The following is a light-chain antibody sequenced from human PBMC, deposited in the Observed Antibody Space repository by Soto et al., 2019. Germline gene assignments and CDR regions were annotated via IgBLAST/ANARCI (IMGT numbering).Light chain of an antibody. J-gene: IGKJ4*01. CDR3: QQCVSSPLT. CDR1: QGISSH. V-gene: IGKV1-8*01. CDR2: TAS. Sequence: AIRMTQSPSSFSASTGDRATITCRASQGISSHLAWYQVKPAKAPRLLIYTASYLESGVTSRFSGRGSGTYFPLTISSLQAEYLAVYYCQQCVSSPLTFGGGTKVEIK.